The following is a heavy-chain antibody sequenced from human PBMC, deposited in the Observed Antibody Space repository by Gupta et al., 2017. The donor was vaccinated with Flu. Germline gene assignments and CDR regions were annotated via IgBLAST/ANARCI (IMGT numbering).Heavy chain of an antibody. V-gene: IGHV4-39*01. J-gene: IGHJ5*02. CDR3: VRETSGTSWVGP. D-gene: IGHD6-13*01. Sequence: GVSRQPPEKGVGLSGSVHYSGNTCYWPSLRGQFTITIDTAKNQFSLEVNSVTAADTAVYYCVRETSGTSWVGPWGQGTVVTVSS. CDR2: VHYSGNT.